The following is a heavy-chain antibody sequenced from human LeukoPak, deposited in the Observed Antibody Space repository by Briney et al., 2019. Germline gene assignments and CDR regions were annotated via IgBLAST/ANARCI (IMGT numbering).Heavy chain of an antibody. D-gene: IGHD1-26*01. V-gene: IGHV4-30-2*01. Sequence: SQTLSLTCTVSGGSISSGGYSWSWIRQPPGKGLEWIGYIYHSGSTYYNPSLKSRVTISVDRSKNQFSLKLSSVIAADTAVYYCARTYSGSYYSLAFDIWGQGTMVTVSS. CDR3: ARTYSGSYYSLAFDI. CDR2: IYHSGST. CDR1: GGSISSGGYS. J-gene: IGHJ3*02.